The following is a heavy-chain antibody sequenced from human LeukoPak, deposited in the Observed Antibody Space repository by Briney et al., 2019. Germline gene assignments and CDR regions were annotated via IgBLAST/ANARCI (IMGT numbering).Heavy chain of an antibody. Sequence: GGSLRLSCAASGFTFSSYTMNWVRQAPRRGLEWVSYISRGGSTIYYADSVKGRFTLSRDNAQNSLYLQMNSLRAEDTAVYYCASTTGYSYGYFDYWGQGTLVTVSS. CDR2: ISRGGSTI. J-gene: IGHJ4*02. CDR3: ASTTGYSYGYFDY. D-gene: IGHD5-18*01. CDR1: GFTFSSYT. V-gene: IGHV3-48*04.